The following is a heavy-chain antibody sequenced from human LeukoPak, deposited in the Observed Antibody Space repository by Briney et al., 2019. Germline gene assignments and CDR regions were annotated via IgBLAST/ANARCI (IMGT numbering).Heavy chain of an antibody. J-gene: IGHJ4*02. CDR2: IYYSGST. V-gene: IGHV4-61*01. CDR3: ARDVAGDAVDY. CDR1: GGSVSSGSYY. Sequence: SETLSLTYTVSGGSVSSGSYYWSWIRQPPGKGLEWIGYIYYSGSTNYNPSLKSRVTISVDTSKNQFSLKLSSVTAADTAVYYCARDVAGDAVDYWGQGTLVTVSS. D-gene: IGHD4-17*01.